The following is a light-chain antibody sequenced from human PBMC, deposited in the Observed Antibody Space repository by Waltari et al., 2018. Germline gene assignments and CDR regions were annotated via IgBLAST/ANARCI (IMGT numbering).Light chain of an antibody. CDR2: DAS. Sequence: EIVLTQSPATLSLSPGESATLSCRSSQSVSSYLAWYQPKPGQAPRLLIYDASNSATGIPARFSGSGSGTDFTLTISSLEPEDFAVYYCQQRSNWPWTFGQGTKVEIK. V-gene: IGKV3-11*01. CDR3: QQRSNWPWT. CDR1: QSVSSY. J-gene: IGKJ1*01.